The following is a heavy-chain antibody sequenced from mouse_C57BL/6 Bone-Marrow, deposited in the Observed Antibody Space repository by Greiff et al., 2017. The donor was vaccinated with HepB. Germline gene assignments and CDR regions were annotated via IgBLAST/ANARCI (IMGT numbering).Heavy chain of an antibody. CDR3: ARRGNYYGSSYWYFDV. V-gene: IGHV5-15*01. D-gene: IGHD1-1*01. CDR2: ISNLAYSI. Sequence: EVKLVESGGGLVQPGGSLKLSCAASGFTFSDYGMAWVRQAPRKGPEWVAFISNLAYSIYYADNVTGRFTISRENAENTLYLEMSSLRSEDTAMYYCARRGNYYGSSYWYFDVWGTGTTVTVSS. CDR1: GFTFSDYG. J-gene: IGHJ1*03.